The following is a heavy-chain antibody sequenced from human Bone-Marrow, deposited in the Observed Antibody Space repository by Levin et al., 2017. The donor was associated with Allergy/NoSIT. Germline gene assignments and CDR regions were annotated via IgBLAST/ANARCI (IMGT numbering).Heavy chain of an antibody. CDR3: AVRQSDPNLVQVLWSWFDP. J-gene: IGHJ5*02. V-gene: IGHV1-69*06. D-gene: IGHD1-14*01. Sequence: SVKVSCKASGDSYNSDAINWIRQAPGHGLEWMGGFIPMFGRAQYAPNFQDRVTITADKSTRTVHMEVSNLTSEDSAYYYCAVRQSDPNLVQVLWSWFDPWGQGSLVTVSS. CDR2: FIPMFGRA. CDR1: GDSYNSDA.